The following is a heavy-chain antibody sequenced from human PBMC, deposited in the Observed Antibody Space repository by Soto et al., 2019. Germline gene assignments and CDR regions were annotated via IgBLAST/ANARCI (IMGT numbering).Heavy chain of an antibody. D-gene: IGHD6-13*01. V-gene: IGHV3-43*01. Sequence: PGGSLRLSCAASGFIFDDFTMHWVRLVPGPGLQWVSYINWDGRIAMYADSVKGRFTISRDNTNNHLYLQMNSLRSDDTALYYCAKDEGAAVEAPGDWGHGTLVTVSS. CDR1: GFIFDDFT. CDR2: INWDGRIA. CDR3: AKDEGAAVEAPGD. J-gene: IGHJ4*01.